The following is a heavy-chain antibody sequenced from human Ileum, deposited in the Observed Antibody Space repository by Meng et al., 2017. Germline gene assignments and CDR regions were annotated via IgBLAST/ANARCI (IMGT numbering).Heavy chain of an antibody. CDR3: AREPPAAAGTGADY. CDR1: GASVRSSY. Sequence: QVQLQESGPGLVRPSETLSLTCTVSGASVRSSYWSWIRQTPGKGLEWIGHIYFSETTKYNPSLRSRVTISVDTSKSQFSLTLNSVTAADTAIYYCAREPPAAAGTGADYWGQGTLVTVSS. CDR2: IYFSETT. V-gene: IGHV4-59*02. J-gene: IGHJ4*02. D-gene: IGHD6-13*01.